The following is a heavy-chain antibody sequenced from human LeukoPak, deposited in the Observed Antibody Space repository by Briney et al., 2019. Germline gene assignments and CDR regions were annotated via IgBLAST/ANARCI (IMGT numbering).Heavy chain of an antibody. D-gene: IGHD5-24*01. Sequence: GGSLRLSCEASGFTFSDYYMNWIRQAPGKGLEWVSYISSSSSYTNYADSVNGRFTISRDNPKNSLYLQMNILRAEDTAVYYCARGSMRMATAGLADYWGQGTLVTVSS. J-gene: IGHJ4*02. CDR3: ARGSMRMATAGLADY. CDR1: GFTFSDYY. CDR2: ISSSSSYT. V-gene: IGHV3-11*05.